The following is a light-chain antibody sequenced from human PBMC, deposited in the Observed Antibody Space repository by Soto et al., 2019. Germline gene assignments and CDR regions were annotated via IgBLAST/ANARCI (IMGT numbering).Light chain of an antibody. CDR2: GAS. V-gene: IGKV3-15*01. J-gene: IGKJ1*01. Sequence: TQSPATLSLSPGERATLSCSASQSVSSNLAWYQQKPGQAPRLLIYGASTRATGIPARFSGSGSGTEFTLTISSLQSEDFAVYYCQQYNNWPPWTFAQGTKV. CDR1: QSVSSN. CDR3: QQYNNWPPWT.